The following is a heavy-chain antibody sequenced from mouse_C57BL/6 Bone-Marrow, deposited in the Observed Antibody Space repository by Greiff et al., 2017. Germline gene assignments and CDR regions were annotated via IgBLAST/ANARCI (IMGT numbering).Heavy chain of an antibody. Sequence: VQLQQSGPELVKPGASVKISCKASGYTFTDYYMNWVKQSHGKSLEWIGDINPNNGGTSYNQKFKGKATLTVDKSSSPAYMELRSLTSEDSAVYYCARCPYYGSSYDYWGHGTTLTVSS. CDR2: INPNNGGT. D-gene: IGHD1-1*01. CDR3: ARCPYYGSSYDY. V-gene: IGHV1-26*01. J-gene: IGHJ2*01. CDR1: GYTFTDYY.